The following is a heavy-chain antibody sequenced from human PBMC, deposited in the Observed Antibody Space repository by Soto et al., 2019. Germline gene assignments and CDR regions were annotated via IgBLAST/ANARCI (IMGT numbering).Heavy chain of an antibody. CDR1: GGSISSGGYY. CDR2: IYYSGST. J-gene: IGHJ6*02. V-gene: IGHV4-31*03. D-gene: IGHD3-10*01. Sequence: QVQLQESGPGLVKPSQTLSLTCTVSGGSISSGGYYWSWIRQHPGKGLEWIGYIYYSGSTYYNPSHKSRVTISVDTSKNQLALKLSSVTAADTAVYYCARDDGSGSLYGMDVWGQGTTVTVSS. CDR3: ARDDGSGSLYGMDV.